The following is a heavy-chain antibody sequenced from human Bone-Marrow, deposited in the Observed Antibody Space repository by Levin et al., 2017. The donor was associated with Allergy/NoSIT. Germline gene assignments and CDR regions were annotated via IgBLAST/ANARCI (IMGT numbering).Heavy chain of an antibody. V-gene: IGHV3-30-3*01. Sequence: GGSLRLSCAASGFSFNTYGFHWVRQAPGKGLEWVALISGSNEYYGESVKGRFTISRDNSKNTLYLQMNSLRVEDTALYYCARNKNITVFGVAYFGFMDAWGQGTTVTVSS. CDR3: ARNKNITVFGVAYFGFMDA. J-gene: IGHJ6*02. D-gene: IGHD3-3*01. CDR1: GFSFNTYG. CDR2: ISGSNE.